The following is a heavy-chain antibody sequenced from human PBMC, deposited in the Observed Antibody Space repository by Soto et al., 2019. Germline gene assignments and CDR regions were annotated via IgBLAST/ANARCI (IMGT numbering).Heavy chain of an antibody. D-gene: IGHD2-15*01. CDR2: IVVGSGNT. J-gene: IGHJ6*02. V-gene: IGHV1-58*01. CDR3: AAVSRYCSGGSCYYYYGMDV. Sequence: SVKVSCKASAFTFTSSAVQWVRQARGQRLEWIGWIVVGSGNTNYAQKFQERVTITRDMSTSTAYMELSSLRSEDTAVYYCAAVSRYCSGGSCYYYYGMDVWGQGTTVTVSS. CDR1: AFTFTSSA.